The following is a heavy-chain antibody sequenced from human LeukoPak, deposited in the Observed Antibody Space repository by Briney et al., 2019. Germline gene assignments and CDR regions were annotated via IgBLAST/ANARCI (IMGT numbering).Heavy chain of an antibody. CDR3: AKDPGVGATGWFDP. Sequence: GRSLRPSCAASGFTINSTGMGSARQDPGKGRGWVAVIWYDGSNKYYADSVKGPFTISRDNSKNTLYLQMNSLRAEDTAVYYCAKDPGVGATGWFDPWGQGTLVTVSS. D-gene: IGHD1-26*01. V-gene: IGHV3-33*06. J-gene: IGHJ5*02. CDR2: IWYDGSNK. CDR1: GFTINSTG.